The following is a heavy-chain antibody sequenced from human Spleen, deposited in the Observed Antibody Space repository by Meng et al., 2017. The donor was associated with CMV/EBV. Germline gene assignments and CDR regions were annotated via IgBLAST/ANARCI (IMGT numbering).Heavy chain of an antibody. CDR3: ARGSGSSGYYPDY. D-gene: IGHD3-22*01. CDR1: GFTFSTYT. V-gene: IGHV3-21*01. CDR2: ISSSSSYI. Sequence: GESLKISCAASGFTFSTYTMNWVRQTPGKGPEWVSSISSSSSYIYDADSVKGRFTISRDNAKNSLYLQMNSLRAEDTAVYYCARGSGSSGYYPDYWGQGTLVTVSS. J-gene: IGHJ4*02.